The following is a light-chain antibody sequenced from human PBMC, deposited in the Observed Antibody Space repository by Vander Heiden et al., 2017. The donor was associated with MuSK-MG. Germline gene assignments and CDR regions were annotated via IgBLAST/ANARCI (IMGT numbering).Light chain of an antibody. V-gene: IGLV8-61*01. CDR3: VLYMSSGICV. Sequence: QTVVTQEPSFSVSPGGTVTLTCGLSSGSVSTSYYPSWYQPTPGQAPLMLFYSTNTRSSGVPDRFSGSILGNTAALTITGAQADDEAYYYCVLYMSSGICVFGTGTKLTVL. J-gene: IGLJ1*01. CDR1: SGSVSTSYY. CDR2: STN.